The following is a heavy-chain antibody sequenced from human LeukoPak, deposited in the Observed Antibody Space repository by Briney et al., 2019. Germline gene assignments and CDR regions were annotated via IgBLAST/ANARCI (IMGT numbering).Heavy chain of an antibody. Sequence: GGSLRLSCAASGFTLSSYWMNWARQPPGPGLEWVASINHNGNVNYYVDSVKGRLTISRDNAKNSLYLQMSNLRAEDTAVYFCARGGGLDVWGQGATVTV. V-gene: IGHV3-7*03. D-gene: IGHD3-16*01. CDR2: INHNGNVN. CDR3: ARGGGLDV. J-gene: IGHJ6*02. CDR1: GFTLSSYW.